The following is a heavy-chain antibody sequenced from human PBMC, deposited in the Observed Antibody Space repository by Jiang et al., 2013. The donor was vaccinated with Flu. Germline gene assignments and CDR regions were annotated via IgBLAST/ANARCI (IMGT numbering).Heavy chain of an antibody. Sequence: LLKPSETLSLTCAVYGGSFSGYYWSWIRQPPGKGLEWIGEINHSGSTNYNPSLKSRVTISVDTSKNQFSLKLSSVTAADTAVYYCASRIAAAGTHDYWGQGTLVTVSS. CDR1: GGSFSGYY. V-gene: IGHV4-34*01. CDR3: ASRIAAAGTHDY. D-gene: IGHD6-13*01. J-gene: IGHJ4*02. CDR2: INHSGST.